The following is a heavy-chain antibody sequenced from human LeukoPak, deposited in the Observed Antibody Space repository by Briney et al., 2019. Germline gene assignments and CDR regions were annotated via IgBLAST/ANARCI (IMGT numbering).Heavy chain of an antibody. D-gene: IGHD1-26*01. Sequence: SVKVSCKASGGTFISYAISWVRQARGQGLEWMGGIIPIFGTANYAQKFQDRVTITTDESTSTAYMELSSLRSEDTAVYYCARETIVGATIHFDYWGQGTLVTVSS. CDR3: ARETIVGATIHFDY. CDR1: GGTFISYA. J-gene: IGHJ4*02. CDR2: IIPIFGTA. V-gene: IGHV1-69*05.